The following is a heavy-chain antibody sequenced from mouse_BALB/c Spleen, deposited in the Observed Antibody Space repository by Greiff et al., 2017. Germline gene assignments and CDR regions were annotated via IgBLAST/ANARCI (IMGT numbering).Heavy chain of an antibody. D-gene: IGHD2-10*02. J-gene: IGHJ2*01. CDR2: ILPGSGST. CDR3: ARWGYGNYFDY. CDR1: GYTFSSYW. V-gene: IGHV1-9*01. Sequence: QVQLKQSGAELMKPGASVKISCKATGYTFSSYWIEWVKQRPGHGLEWIGEILPGSGSTNYNEKFKGKATLTADKSSSTAYMQLSSLTSENSAVYFCARWGYGNYFDYWGQGTTLTVSS.